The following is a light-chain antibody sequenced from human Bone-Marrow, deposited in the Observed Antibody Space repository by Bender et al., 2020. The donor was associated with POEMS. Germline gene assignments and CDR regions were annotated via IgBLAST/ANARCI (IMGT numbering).Light chain of an antibody. J-gene: IGLJ1*01. CDR3: SSYDATTTLFV. CDR1: NTDLGPHSV. CDR2: EDT. V-gene: IGLV2-23*02. Sequence: QSALTQPASVSESPGQSITVSCTGDNTDLGPHSVVSWYQQHPGRVPKLMIYEDTKRPSGVSDRFSASKSGSTACLTISGLQAEDEADYYYSSYDATTTLFVFGSGTKVSVL.